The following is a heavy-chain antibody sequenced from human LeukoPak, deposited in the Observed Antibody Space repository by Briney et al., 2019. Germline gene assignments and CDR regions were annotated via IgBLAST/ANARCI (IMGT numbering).Heavy chain of an antibody. V-gene: IGHV3-15*01. CDR3: TKVLLSARDYSCGSYRYLAFDI. J-gene: IGHJ3*02. CDR1: GFTITNAW. D-gene: IGHD3-16*02. CDR2: LKSKTDGGTT. Sequence: GGSLRLSCAASGFTITNAWMSWVRQAPGKGLEWVGCLKSKTDGGTTDYPAPVKGRFTISRDGSQNTMYLQMNSLKTEDTAVYYCTKVLLSARDYSCGSYRYLAFDIWGQGTMVTVSS.